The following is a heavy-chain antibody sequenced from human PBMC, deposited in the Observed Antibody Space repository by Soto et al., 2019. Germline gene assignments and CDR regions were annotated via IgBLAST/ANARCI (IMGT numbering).Heavy chain of an antibody. V-gene: IGHV1-69*06. D-gene: IGHD3-3*01. CDR1: GGTFSSYA. Sequence: SVKLSCKASGGTFSSYAISWVRQAPGQGLEWMGGIIPIFGTANYAQKFQGRVTITADKSTSTAYMELSSLSSEDTAVYYCARDTIFGVVPSTHGMDVWGQGTTVTVSS. J-gene: IGHJ6*02. CDR2: IIPIFGTA. CDR3: ARDTIFGVVPSTHGMDV.